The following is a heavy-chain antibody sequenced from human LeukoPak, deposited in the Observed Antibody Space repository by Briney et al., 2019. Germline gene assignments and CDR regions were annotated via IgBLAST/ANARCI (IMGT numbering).Heavy chain of an antibody. CDR3: ARERDGYCGGDCYYYYGMDV. Sequence: GGSLRLSCTASGFAVSSNYINWVRQAPGKGLEWVSVIHSGGNTYYAHSVKDRFTISRDNSKNTVCLQMNSLRAEDTALYYCARERDGYCGGDCYYYYGMDVWGQGTTVTVSS. V-gene: IGHV3-66*01. D-gene: IGHD2-21*02. J-gene: IGHJ6*02. CDR1: GFAVSSNY. CDR2: IHSGGNT.